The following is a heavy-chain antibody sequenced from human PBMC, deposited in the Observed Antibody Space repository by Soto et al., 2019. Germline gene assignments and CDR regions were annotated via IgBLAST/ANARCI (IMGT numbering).Heavy chain of an antibody. D-gene: IGHD3-10*01. Sequence: ESGGGVVQPGRSLRLSCAASGFSFSISPMHWVRQAPGKGPEWVALISYDGTNKFYADSVKGRFTISRDNSKSTLYLQVASLRPEEGAVYYWARVPKPSGGRHWAPNYFDPWAREPWSPSPQ. CDR3: ARVPKPSGGRHWAPNYFDP. CDR2: ISYDGTNK. CDR1: GFSFSISP. J-gene: IGHJ5*02. V-gene: IGHV3-30-3*01.